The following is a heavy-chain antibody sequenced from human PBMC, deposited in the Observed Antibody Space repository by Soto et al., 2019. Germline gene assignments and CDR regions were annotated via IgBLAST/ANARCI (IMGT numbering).Heavy chain of an antibody. V-gene: IGHV3-23*01. CDR3: AKVEAITMIVVVNPDAFDI. Sequence: EVQLLESGGGLVQPGGSLRLSCAASGFTFSSYAMSWVRQAPGKGLEWVSAISGSGGSTYYADSVKGRFTISRDNSKSTLYLQMNSLRAEDTAVYYCAKVEAITMIVVVNPDAFDIWGQGTMVTVSS. CDR1: GFTFSSYA. CDR2: ISGSGGST. D-gene: IGHD3-22*01. J-gene: IGHJ3*02.